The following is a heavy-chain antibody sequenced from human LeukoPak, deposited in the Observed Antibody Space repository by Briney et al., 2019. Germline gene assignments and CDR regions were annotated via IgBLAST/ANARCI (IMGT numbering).Heavy chain of an antibody. Sequence: SETLSLTCTVSGGSISSSSYYWGWIRQPPGKGLEWIGSIYYSGSTYYNPSLKSRVTTSVDTSKNQFSLKLSSVTAADTAVYYCARHVAVAGTDAFDIWGQGTMVTVSS. V-gene: IGHV4-39*01. CDR2: IYYSGST. D-gene: IGHD6-19*01. J-gene: IGHJ3*02. CDR3: ARHVAVAGTDAFDI. CDR1: GGSISSSSYY.